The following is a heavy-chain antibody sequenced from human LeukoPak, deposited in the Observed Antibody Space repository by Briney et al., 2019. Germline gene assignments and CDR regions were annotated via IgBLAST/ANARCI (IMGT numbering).Heavy chain of an antibody. D-gene: IGHD3-3*01. Sequence: GGCLRLSCAASGFTVSTYWMRCVRQAPGKWLEWVANIKEDGSEEYYVDSVKGRFTISRDNAKNSLYLQMNSLRAEDTAVYYCATYSYDFWSDRPIDYWGQGTLVTVSS. J-gene: IGHJ4*02. CDR3: ATYSYDFWSDRPIDY. CDR2: IKEDGSEE. CDR1: GFTVSTYW. V-gene: IGHV3-7*01.